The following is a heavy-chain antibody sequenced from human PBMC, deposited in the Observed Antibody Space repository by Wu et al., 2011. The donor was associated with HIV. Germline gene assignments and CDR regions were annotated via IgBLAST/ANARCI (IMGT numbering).Heavy chain of an antibody. J-gene: IGHJ5*02. CDR2: IIPMFGTA. CDR3: AVGSSWLNWFDP. V-gene: IGHV1-69*05. Sequence: QVQLVQSGAEVKKPGSSVKVSCKASGGTFSSYGISWVRQAPGQGLEWMGGIIPMFGTAKYAQKFQGRVTITTDESTSTAYMELSSLRSEDTAIYYCAVGSSWLNWFDPWGQGTLVTVSS. CDR1: GGTFSSYG. D-gene: IGHD6-13*01.